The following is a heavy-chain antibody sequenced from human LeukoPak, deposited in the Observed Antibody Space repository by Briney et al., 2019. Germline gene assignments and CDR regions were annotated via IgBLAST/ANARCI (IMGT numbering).Heavy chain of an antibody. CDR1: GGSISSYY. V-gene: IGHV4-59*01. J-gene: IGHJ4*02. CDR3: VIGHNYFDY. Sequence: PSETLSLTCSVSGGSISSYYWNWIRQPPGKGLEWIGYIYYSGSIIYNPSLKSRVTVSVDTSKNQLSLRLTSVTAADTAVYYCVIGHNYFDYWGQGILVTVSS. CDR2: IYYSGSI.